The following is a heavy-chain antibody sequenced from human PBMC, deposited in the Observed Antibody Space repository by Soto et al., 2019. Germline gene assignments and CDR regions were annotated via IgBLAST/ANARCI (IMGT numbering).Heavy chain of an antibody. J-gene: IGHJ4*02. CDR1: SGSISSSNW. CDR3: ARNYGSGGGGDY. Sequence: QVQLQESGPGLVKPSGTLSLTCAVSSGSISSSNWWSWVRQPPGKGLEWIGEIYHSGSTNYNPSHKSRVTISIAKANNQLPLKLSSVTAADPAVYSWARNYGSGGGGDYWGQGTLVTVSS. D-gene: IGHD3-10*01. V-gene: IGHV4-4*02. CDR2: IYHSGST.